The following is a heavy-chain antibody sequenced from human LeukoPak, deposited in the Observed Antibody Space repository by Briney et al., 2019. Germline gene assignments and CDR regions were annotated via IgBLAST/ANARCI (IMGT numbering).Heavy chain of an antibody. D-gene: IGHD3-10*01. CDR3: ARGVSAWRRFYGSGSWDSEPHAFDI. J-gene: IGHJ3*02. CDR2: ISAYNGNT. Sequence: ASVKVSCKASGYTFTSYGISWVRQAPGQGLEWMGWISAYNGNTNYAQKLQGRVTMTTDTSTSTAYMELRSLRSDDTAVYYCARGVSAWRRFYGSGSWDSEPHAFDIWGQGTMVTVSS. CDR1: GYTFTSYG. V-gene: IGHV1-18*01.